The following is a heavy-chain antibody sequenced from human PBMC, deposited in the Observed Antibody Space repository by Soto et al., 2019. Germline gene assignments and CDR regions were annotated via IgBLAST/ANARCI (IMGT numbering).Heavy chain of an antibody. Sequence: GGSLRLSCGASGFTFGGYAGSWVRQAPGKGLEWVSAISGSGGSTYYADSVKGRFTISRDNSKNTLYLQMNSLRAEDTAVYYCAKGYSSGWYVKEPSDYWGQGTLVTVSS. D-gene: IGHD6-19*01. CDR3: AKGYSSGWYVKEPSDY. J-gene: IGHJ4*02. CDR2: ISGSGGST. CDR1: GFTFGGYA. V-gene: IGHV3-23*01.